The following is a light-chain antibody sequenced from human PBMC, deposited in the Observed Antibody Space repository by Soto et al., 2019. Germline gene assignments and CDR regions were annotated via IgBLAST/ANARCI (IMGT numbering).Light chain of an antibody. Sequence: DIVMTQSPDSLAVSLGERATINCKSSQSVLYSSNNKNYLAWYQQKPGQPPKLLVYWASTRESGVPDRFSGSGSGTDFTLTISSLQAEDVAVYYCQQYYITPQTFGQGTK. J-gene: IGKJ1*01. CDR1: QSVLYSSNNKNY. V-gene: IGKV4-1*01. CDR3: QQYYITPQT. CDR2: WAS.